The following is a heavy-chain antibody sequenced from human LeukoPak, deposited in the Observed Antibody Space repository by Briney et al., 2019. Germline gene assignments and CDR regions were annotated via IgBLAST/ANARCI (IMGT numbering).Heavy chain of an antibody. CDR1: GFTLSSDW. CDR2: INSDGSTT. CDR3: IRRASATRWLEP. V-gene: IGHV3-74*01. Sequence: GGSLRLSCAASGFTLSSDWMHWVRQAPGKGLVWVSRINSDGSTTNYADSVKGRFTVYRDNTENTLYLKMNSLRVEDTAVYYSIRRASATRWLEPWGQGTLVTVSS. J-gene: IGHJ5*02. D-gene: IGHD2-15*01.